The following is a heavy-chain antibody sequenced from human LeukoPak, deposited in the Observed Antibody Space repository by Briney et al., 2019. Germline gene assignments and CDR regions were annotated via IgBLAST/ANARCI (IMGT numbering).Heavy chain of an antibody. CDR3: ARGPKRNWFDP. CDR2: IHYTGST. CDR1: GGSISSYY. Sequence: SSETLSLTCTVSGGSISSYYWSWIRQSPGKGLECIGYIHYTGSTNYNPSLKSRVTISVDTSKNQFSLKLSSVTAADTAVYYCARGPKRNWFDPWGQGTLVTVSS. J-gene: IGHJ5*02. V-gene: IGHV4-59*12.